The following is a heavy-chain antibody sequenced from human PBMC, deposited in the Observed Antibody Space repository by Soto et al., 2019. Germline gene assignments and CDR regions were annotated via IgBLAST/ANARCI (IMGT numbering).Heavy chain of an antibody. Sequence: QVQLQESGPGLVKPSETLSLTCTVSGGSISDYYWSWFRQAPGKGLDWIGYVYYSGSTNYNPSLQSRVTIAVDTSKNQFPLKRSSVTAADPAVYYCARQAIDWGQGTLVTVSS. CDR3: ARQAID. CDR1: GGSISDYY. J-gene: IGHJ4*02. V-gene: IGHV4-59*08. CDR2: VYYSGST.